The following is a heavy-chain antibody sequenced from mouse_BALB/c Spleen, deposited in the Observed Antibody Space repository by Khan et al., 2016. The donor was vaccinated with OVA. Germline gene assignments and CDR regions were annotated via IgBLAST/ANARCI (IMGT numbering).Heavy chain of an antibody. CDR2: IFPGTGTT. V-gene: IGHV1S132*01. Sequence: QVQLQQSGAELVKPGASVKLSCKTSGYTFTNYWIQWVKQRPGQGLGWIGEIFPGTGTTYSNENFKDKATLTIDTSSRTAYMQLSSLTSEDSAVYCCARGYFGNYEFAYWGQGTLVTVSA. CDR1: GYTFTNYW. J-gene: IGHJ3*01. CDR3: ARGYFGNYEFAY. D-gene: IGHD2-1*01.